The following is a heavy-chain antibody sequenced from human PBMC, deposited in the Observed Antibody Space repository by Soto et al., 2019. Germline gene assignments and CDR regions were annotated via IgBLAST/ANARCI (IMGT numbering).Heavy chain of an antibody. J-gene: IGHJ4*02. CDR2: IIPILGIA. CDR3: ARDKRDYYDSSGYYFDY. V-gene: IGHV1-69*04. D-gene: IGHD3-22*01. Sequence: ASVKVSCKASGGTFSSYTISWVRQAPGQGLEWMGRIIPILGIANYAQKFQGRVTITADKSTSTAYMELSSLRSEDTAVYYCARDKRDYYDSSGYYFDYWGQGTLVTVSS. CDR1: GGTFSSYT.